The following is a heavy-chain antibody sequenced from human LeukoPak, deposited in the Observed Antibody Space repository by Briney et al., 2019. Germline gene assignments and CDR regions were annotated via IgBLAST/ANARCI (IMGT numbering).Heavy chain of an antibody. CDR2: IYSGGST. CDR3: ARDFGTAMARYFDY. D-gene: IGHD5-18*01. Sequence: GGSLRLSCAASGFTVSSNYMSWVRQAPGKGLEWVSVIYSGGSTYYADSVKGRFTISRDNSKNTLYLQMNSLRAEDTAVYYCARDFGTAMARYFDYWGQGTLVTVSS. CDR1: GFTVSSNY. V-gene: IGHV3-53*01. J-gene: IGHJ4*02.